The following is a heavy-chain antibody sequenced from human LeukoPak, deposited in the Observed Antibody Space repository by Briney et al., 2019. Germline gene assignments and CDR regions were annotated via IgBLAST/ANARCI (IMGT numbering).Heavy chain of an antibody. CDR1: GFSFSNYA. V-gene: IGHV3-21*01. CDR3: ARTATDAVLAFDI. Sequence: GESLRLSCAASGFSFSNYAMSWVRQGPGKGLDWVSSISISSSYIYYADSVKGRFTISRDNAKNSLYLQMNSLRAEDTAVYYCARTATDAVLAFDIWGQGTMVTVSS. D-gene: IGHD6-19*01. CDR2: ISISSSYI. J-gene: IGHJ3*02.